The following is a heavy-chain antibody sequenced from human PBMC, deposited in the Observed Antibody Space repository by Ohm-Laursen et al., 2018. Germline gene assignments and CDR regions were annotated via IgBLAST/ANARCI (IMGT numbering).Heavy chain of an antibody. CDR2: MWANGRDK. CDR1: GFTFSIYG. J-gene: IGHJ6*02. CDR3: ARDFGLRVGALDYYYGMDV. V-gene: IGHV3-33*01. D-gene: IGHD1-26*01. Sequence: SLRLSCSASGFTFSIYGIHWVRQAPGKGLEWVAVMWANGRDKYYADSVKGRFTVSRDNSKNTMYLQMNSLRAEDKAVYYCARDFGLRVGALDYYYGMDVWGQGTTVTVPS.